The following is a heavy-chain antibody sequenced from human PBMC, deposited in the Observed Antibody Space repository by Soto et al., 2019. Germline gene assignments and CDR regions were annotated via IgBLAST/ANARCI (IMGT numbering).Heavy chain of an antibody. J-gene: IGHJ4*02. Sequence: EVQLLESGGGLVQPGGSLRLSCAASGFTFSSYAMSWVRQAPGKGLEWVSAISGSGCSTDYADSVKGRFTISRDNSKSTLYLQMNSLRAEDTAVYYCAKEKGYSSAWFEFGYWGQGTLVTVSS. CDR2: ISGSGCST. D-gene: IGHD6-13*01. CDR1: GFTFSSYA. V-gene: IGHV3-23*01. CDR3: AKEKGYSSAWFEFGY.